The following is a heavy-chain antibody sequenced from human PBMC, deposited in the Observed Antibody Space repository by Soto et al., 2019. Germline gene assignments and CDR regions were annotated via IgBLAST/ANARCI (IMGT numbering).Heavy chain of an antibody. V-gene: IGHV4-39*01. CDR3: ARLHPEGYCSGGSCYSGWFDP. CDR2: IYYSGST. CDR1: GGSISSSSYY. D-gene: IGHD2-15*01. J-gene: IGHJ5*02. Sequence: QLQLQESGPGLVKPSETLSLTCTVSGGSISSSSYYWGWIRQPPGKGLEWIGSIYYSGSTYYNPSLKSRVTISVDTSKNQFSLKLSSVTAADTAVYYCARLHPEGYCSGGSCYSGWFDPWGQGTLVTVSS.